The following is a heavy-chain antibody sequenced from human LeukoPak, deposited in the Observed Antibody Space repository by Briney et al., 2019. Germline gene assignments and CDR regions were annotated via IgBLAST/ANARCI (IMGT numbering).Heavy chain of an antibody. CDR3: TRGLPRANDAFDI. CDR1: GGSISSGDYY. V-gene: IGHV4-30-4*01. J-gene: IGHJ3*02. Sequence: SSETLSLTCTVSGGSISSGDYYWSWIRQPPGKGLEWIGYIYYSGSTYYNPSLKSRVSISVDTSESQFSLKLSSVTAADTALYYCTRGLPRANDAFDIWGRGTMVTVSS. CDR2: IYYSGST.